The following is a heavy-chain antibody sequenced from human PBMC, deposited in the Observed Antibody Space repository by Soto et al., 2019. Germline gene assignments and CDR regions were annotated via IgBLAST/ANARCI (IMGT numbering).Heavy chain of an antibody. Sequence: EVQLLESGGGLVQPGGSLRLSCAASGFTFSSYAMSWVRQAPGKGLEWVSAISGSGGSTYYADSVKGRFTISRDNSKNTLYLQMNSLRAEDTAVYYCAKDPPVLGFGGVTDNWFDPWGQGTLVTVSS. CDR2: ISGSGGST. J-gene: IGHJ5*02. V-gene: IGHV3-23*01. D-gene: IGHD3-16*01. CDR1: GFTFSSYA. CDR3: AKDPPVLGFGGVTDNWFDP.